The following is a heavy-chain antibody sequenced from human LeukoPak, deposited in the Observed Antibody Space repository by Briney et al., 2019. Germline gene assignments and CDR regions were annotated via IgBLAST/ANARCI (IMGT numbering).Heavy chain of an antibody. CDR2: INPNSGGT. Sequence: ASVKVSCTASGYTFTGYYMHWVRQAPGQGLEWMGWINPNSGGTNYAQTFQGWVTMTRDTSISTAYMELSRLRSDDTAVYYCARGPPSPTVTTSWDFDYWGQGTLVTVSS. D-gene: IGHD4-17*01. CDR3: ARGPPSPTVTTSWDFDY. V-gene: IGHV1-2*04. CDR1: GYTFTGYY. J-gene: IGHJ4*02.